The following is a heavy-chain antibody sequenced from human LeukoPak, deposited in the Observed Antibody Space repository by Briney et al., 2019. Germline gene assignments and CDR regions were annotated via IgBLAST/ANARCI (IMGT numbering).Heavy chain of an antibody. CDR3: ARAPSEIGGYYPEYFRH. D-gene: IGHD3-22*01. CDR2: IKSDGST. V-gene: IGHV3-74*01. J-gene: IGHJ1*01. CDR1: GFTFSTYW. Sequence: PGGSLRLSCAASGFTFSTYWMHWVRQAPGKGLVWVSRIKSDGSTNYADSVKGRFTTSRDNANNTLSLQINSLRPEDTGVYYCARAPSEIGGYYPEYFRHWGQGTLVTVSS.